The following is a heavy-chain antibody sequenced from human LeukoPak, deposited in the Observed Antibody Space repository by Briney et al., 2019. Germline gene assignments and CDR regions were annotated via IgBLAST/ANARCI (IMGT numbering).Heavy chain of an antibody. J-gene: IGHJ4*02. Sequence: GGSLRLSCAASGFRFNTYWMSWVRQAPGKGLEWVANIKQEGNEKYYADSVKGRFTIPRDNGKNSLDLQMNSLRADDTAVYYCARDTLGEGEDANYAVYYFDYWGQGTVVTVSS. CDR1: GFRFNTYW. CDR2: IKQEGNEK. D-gene: IGHD4/OR15-4a*01. CDR3: ARDTLGEGEDANYAVYYFDY. V-gene: IGHV3-7*01.